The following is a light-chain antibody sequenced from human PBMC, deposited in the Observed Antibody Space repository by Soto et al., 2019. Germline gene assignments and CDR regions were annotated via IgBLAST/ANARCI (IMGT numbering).Light chain of an antibody. Sequence: QSVLTQPASVSGSPGQSITISCTGTNSDVGGYNYVSWYQQHPGKAPELMIYEVSHRPSGVSNRFSGSKSGNTASLTISGLQAEDEADYYCSSYTSISTLDVFGTGTKVTVL. J-gene: IGLJ1*01. CDR3: SSYTSISTLDV. V-gene: IGLV2-14*01. CDR2: EVS. CDR1: NSDVGGYNY.